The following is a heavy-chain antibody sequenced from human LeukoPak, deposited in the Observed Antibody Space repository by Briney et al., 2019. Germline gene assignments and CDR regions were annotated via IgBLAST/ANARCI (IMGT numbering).Heavy chain of an antibody. D-gene: IGHD6-13*01. CDR2: ISDSGGST. CDR3: AKSLSSYWFFDY. J-gene: IGHJ4*02. CDR1: GFTFNNHY. Sequence: GGSLRLSCTASGFTFNNHYMTWVRQAPGKGLEWVSGISDSGGSTYYADSVKGRFTISRDNSKNTLYLQMNSLRAEDTAVYYCAKSLSSYWFFDYWGQGTLVTVSS. V-gene: IGHV3-23*01.